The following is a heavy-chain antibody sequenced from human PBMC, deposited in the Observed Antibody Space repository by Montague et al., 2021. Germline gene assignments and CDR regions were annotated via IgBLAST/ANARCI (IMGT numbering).Heavy chain of an antibody. V-gene: IGHV3-7*01. CDR3: ARDQGQGYCGGDCYVGLDY. CDR1: GFTFSNYW. D-gene: IGHD2-21*01. J-gene: IGHJ4*02. Sequence: SLRLSCAASGFTFSNYWMSLVRQAPGKGLEWVANIKQAGSEKHYVDSVKGRFTISRDNAKNSLYLQMNSLRAVDTAVYFCARDQGQGYCGGDCYVGLDYWGQGTLVTVSS. CDR2: IKQAGSEK.